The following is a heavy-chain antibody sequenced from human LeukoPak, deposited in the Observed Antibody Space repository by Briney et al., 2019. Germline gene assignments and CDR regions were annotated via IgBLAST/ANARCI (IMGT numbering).Heavy chain of an antibody. CDR3: AKIRFKDDYFDY. CDR2: ISGSGGST. CDR1: GFTFSSYA. V-gene: IGHV3-23*01. J-gene: IGHJ4*02. D-gene: IGHD4-17*01. Sequence: GGSLRLSCAASGFTFSSYAMSWVRQAPGEGLEWVSAISGSGGSTYYADSVKGRFTISRGNSKNTLYLQMNSLRAEDTAVYYCAKIRFKDDYFDYWGQGTLVTVSS.